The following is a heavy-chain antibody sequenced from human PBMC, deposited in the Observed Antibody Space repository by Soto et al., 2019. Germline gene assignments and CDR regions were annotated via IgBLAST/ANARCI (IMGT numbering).Heavy chain of an antibody. J-gene: IGHJ4*02. CDR2: IYYSGST. V-gene: IGHV4-59*01. CDR1: GGSINNYY. Sequence: PSETVSLTCTVSGGSINNYYWSWIRQPPGKGLEWIGYIYYSGSTNYNPSLKSRVTISVDTSKNQFSLKLSSVTAADTAVYYCARRYGGNFDYWGQGTLVTVSS. CDR3: ARRYGGNFDY. D-gene: IGHD1-26*01.